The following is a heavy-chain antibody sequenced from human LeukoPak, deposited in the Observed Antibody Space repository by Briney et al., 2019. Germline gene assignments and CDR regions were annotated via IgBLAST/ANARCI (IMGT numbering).Heavy chain of an antibody. Sequence: PSETLSLTCTVSGGSISSYYWSWIRQPPGKGLEWIGYIYYSGSTNYNPSLKSRVTISVDTSKNQFSLKLSSVTAADTAVYYCARVGGSSWYGLDYWGQGTLVTVSS. CDR2: IYYSGST. CDR3: ARVGGSSWYGLDY. D-gene: IGHD6-13*01. CDR1: GGSISSYY. J-gene: IGHJ4*02. V-gene: IGHV4-59*01.